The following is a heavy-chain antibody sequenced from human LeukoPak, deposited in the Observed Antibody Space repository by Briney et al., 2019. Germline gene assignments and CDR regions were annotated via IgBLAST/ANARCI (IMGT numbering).Heavy chain of an antibody. Sequence: SETLLLTCCVPGVSISTYYWIWIRQPPAKGLELMGLFSCSGSTNYSPSIKSRVTISVDQSKHQFSLKLSSVTAADTAVYYCARTGSKGRYFDWSRAYYFDYWGQGTLVTVSS. CDR3: ARTGSKGRYFDWSRAYYFDY. J-gene: IGHJ4*02. D-gene: IGHD3-9*01. CDR2: FSCSGST. V-gene: IGHV4-59*12. CDR1: GVSISTYY.